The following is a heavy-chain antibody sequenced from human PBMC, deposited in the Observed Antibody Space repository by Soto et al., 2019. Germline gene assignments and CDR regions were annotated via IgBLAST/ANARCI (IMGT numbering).Heavy chain of an antibody. J-gene: IGHJ4*01. CDR1: RDSMENVY. CDR2: ICHSGNA. V-gene: IGHV4-59*03. CDR3: GDPNDPKLRLDC. D-gene: IGHD3-10*01. Sequence: ENLSLTCTVPRDSMENVYWSCARQPPGKRLEWIGFICHSGNAKYNPSLKSRVTISIDTSKSQFYLCLYSVTAAAISVYCCGDPNDPKLRLDCWGLEILV.